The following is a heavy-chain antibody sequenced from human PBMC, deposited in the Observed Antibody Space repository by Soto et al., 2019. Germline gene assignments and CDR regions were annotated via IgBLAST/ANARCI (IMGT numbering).Heavy chain of an antibody. CDR3: ARSITGTTINWFDP. J-gene: IGHJ5*02. D-gene: IGHD1-7*01. CDR1: AGTFSSYT. Sequence: SAQVSCKASAGTFSSYTISWVRQAPGQGLEWMGRIIPILGIANYAQKFQGRVTITADKSTSTAYMELSSLRSEDTAVYYCARSITGTTINWFDPWGQGTLVTVSS. CDR2: IIPILGIA. V-gene: IGHV1-69*02.